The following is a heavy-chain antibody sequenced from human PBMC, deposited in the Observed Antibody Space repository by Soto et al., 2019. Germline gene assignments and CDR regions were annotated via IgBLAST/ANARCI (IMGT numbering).Heavy chain of an antibody. CDR2: IYYSGST. Sequence: SETLSLTCTVSGGSISSGGYYWSWIRQHPGKGLEWIGYIYYSGSTYYNPSLKSRVTISVDTSKNQFSLKLSSVTAADTAVYYCARGIYSNLDYWGQGTLVNVSS. V-gene: IGHV4-31*03. D-gene: IGHD4-4*01. J-gene: IGHJ4*02. CDR3: ARGIYSNLDY. CDR1: GGSISSGGYY.